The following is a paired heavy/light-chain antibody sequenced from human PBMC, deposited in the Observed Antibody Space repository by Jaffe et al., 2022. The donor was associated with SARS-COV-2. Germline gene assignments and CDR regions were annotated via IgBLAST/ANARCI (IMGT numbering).Heavy chain of an antibody. J-gene: IGHJ5*02. CDR2: IYYSGST. D-gene: IGHD2-21*02. V-gene: IGHV4-39*01. Sequence: QLRLQLAGPGLVKPSETLSLTCTVSGGSISSSGYYWGWIRQPPGKGLEWIGSIYYSGSTYYSPSLKSRVTISVDTSKNQFSLKLSSVTAADTAVYYCARLAAYCRGDCYPTWFDPWGQGTLVTVSS. CDR1: GGSISSSGYY. CDR3: ARLAAYCRGDCYPTWFDP.
Light chain of an antibody. CDR3: SSYTSSSTV. J-gene: IGLJ3*02. CDR1: SSDVGGYNY. V-gene: IGLV2-14*01. Sequence: QSALTQPASVSGSPGQSITISCTGTSSDVGGYNYVSWYQQHPGKAPKLMIYDVSNRPSGVSNRFSGSKSGNTASLTISGLQAEDEADYYCSSYTSSSTVFGGATKLTVL. CDR2: DVS.